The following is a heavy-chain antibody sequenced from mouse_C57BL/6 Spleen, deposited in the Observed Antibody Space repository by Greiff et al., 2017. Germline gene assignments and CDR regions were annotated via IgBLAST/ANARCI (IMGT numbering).Heavy chain of an antibody. CDR1: GYTFTSYW. V-gene: IGHV1-55*01. D-gene: IGHD2-3*01. CDR2: IYPGSGST. Sequence: QVQLQQPGAELVKPGASVKMSCKASGYTFTSYWITWVKQRPGQGLEWIGDIYPGSGSTNYNEKFKSKATLTVDTSSSTAYMQLSILTSEDSAVYYCARDGYYVVWFADGGQGTLVTVAA. CDR3: ARDGYYVVWFAD. J-gene: IGHJ3*01.